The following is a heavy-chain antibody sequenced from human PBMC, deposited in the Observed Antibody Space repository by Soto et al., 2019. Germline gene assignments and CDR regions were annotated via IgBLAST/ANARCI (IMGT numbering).Heavy chain of an antibody. CDR1: GFTFSSYS. D-gene: IGHD2-15*01. J-gene: IGHJ6*03. Sequence: EVQLVESGGGLVKPGGSLRLSCAASGFTFSSYSMNWVRQAPGKGLEWVSSISSSSSYIYYADSVKGRFTISRDNAKNSLYLQMNSLGAGGTAGDYWARDGGGDCSGGSCGYYYYMDVWGKGTTVTVSS. V-gene: IGHV3-21*01. CDR3: ARDGGGDCSGGSCGYYYYMDV. CDR2: ISSSSSYI.